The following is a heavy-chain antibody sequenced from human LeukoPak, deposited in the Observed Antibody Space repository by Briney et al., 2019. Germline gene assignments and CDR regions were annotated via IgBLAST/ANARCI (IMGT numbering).Heavy chain of an antibody. J-gene: IGHJ6*03. D-gene: IGHD1-14*01. CDR1: GFTFDDYA. CDR2: ISWDGGST. V-gene: IGHV3-43D*04. CDR3: AKEQGPIYKGYMDV. Sequence: GGSLRLSCAASGFTFDDYAMHWVRQAPGKGLEWVSLISWDGGSTKYADSVKGRFTISRDNTKNSLYLLMNSLRADDTALYYCAKEQGPIYKGYMDVWGKGTTVTVSS.